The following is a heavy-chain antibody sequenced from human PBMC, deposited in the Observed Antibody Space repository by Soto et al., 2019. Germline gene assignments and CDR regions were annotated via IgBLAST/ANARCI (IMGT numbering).Heavy chain of an antibody. CDR3: ARGFFSVVAATWGHNWFDP. V-gene: IGHV4-34*01. CDR2: INHSGST. D-gene: IGHD2-15*01. Sequence: SETLSLTCAVYGGSFSGYYWSWIRQPPGKGLEWIGEINHSGSTNYNPSLKSRVTISVDTSKNQFSLKLSSVTAADTAVYYCARGFFSVVAATWGHNWFDPWGRGTLVTVSS. J-gene: IGHJ5*02. CDR1: GGSFSGYY.